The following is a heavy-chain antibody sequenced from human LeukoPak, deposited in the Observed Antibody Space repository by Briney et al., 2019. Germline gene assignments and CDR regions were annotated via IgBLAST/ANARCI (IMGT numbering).Heavy chain of an antibody. Sequence: PGGSLRLSCAASGFTFSSYAMSWVRQAPGKGLEWVSAISGSGGSTYYADFVKGRFTISRDNSKNTLYLQMNSLRAEDTAVYYCATLEVGATPFDYWGQGTLVTVSS. J-gene: IGHJ4*02. D-gene: IGHD1-26*01. CDR1: GFTFSSYA. CDR3: ATLEVGATPFDY. V-gene: IGHV3-23*01. CDR2: ISGSGGST.